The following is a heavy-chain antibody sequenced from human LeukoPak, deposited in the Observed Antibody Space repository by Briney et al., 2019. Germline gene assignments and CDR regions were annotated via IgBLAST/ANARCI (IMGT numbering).Heavy chain of an antibody. D-gene: IGHD5-18*01. CDR2: ISGSGGST. J-gene: IGHJ4*02. CDR1: GFTFSIYA. Sequence: GGSLRLSCAASGFTFSIYAMSWVRKAPGKGLEWVSGISGSGGSTYYADSVKGRFTISRDNSENTLYLQMNSLRAEDTAVYYCAKDPYNYGEGFFDYWGQGTLVTVSS. V-gene: IGHV3-23*01. CDR3: AKDPYNYGEGFFDY.